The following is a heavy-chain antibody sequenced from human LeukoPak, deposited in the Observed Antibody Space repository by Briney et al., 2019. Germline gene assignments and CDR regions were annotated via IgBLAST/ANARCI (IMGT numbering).Heavy chain of an antibody. CDR2: IYTSGST. CDR3: AKTNYYDTTDDKPYTTHFDY. Sequence: PSETLSLTCTVSGGSISSDRYSWSWIRQPAGKGLEWIGRIYTSGSTKYNPSLKSRVTISLDTSKNQFSLNLYSVTAADTAVYYCAKTNYYDTTDDKPYTTHFDYWGQGALVTVSS. J-gene: IGHJ4*02. V-gene: IGHV4-61*02. D-gene: IGHD3-22*01. CDR1: GGSISSDRYS.